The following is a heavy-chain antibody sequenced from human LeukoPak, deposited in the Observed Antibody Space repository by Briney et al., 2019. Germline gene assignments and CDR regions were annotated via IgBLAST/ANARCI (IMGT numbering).Heavy chain of an antibody. Sequence: SETLSLTCTVSGGSITSYFWSWIRQPPGKGLEWIGYIYYSGSTSYNPSLKSRLTISVDTSKNQFSLKLSSVTAADTAVYYCARDPLTTGYNWFDPWGQGTLVTVSS. CDR3: ARDPLTTGYNWFDP. V-gene: IGHV4-59*12. J-gene: IGHJ5*02. CDR1: GGSITSYF. D-gene: IGHD4-17*01. CDR2: IYYSGST.